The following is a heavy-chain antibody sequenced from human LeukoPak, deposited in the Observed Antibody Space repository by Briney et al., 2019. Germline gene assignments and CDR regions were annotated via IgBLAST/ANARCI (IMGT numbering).Heavy chain of an antibody. D-gene: IGHD3-10*01. V-gene: IGHV4-38-2*01. CDR1: GFTVSSNY. CDR3: ARAYYYGSGSGPRFDY. CDR2: IYHSGST. J-gene: IGHJ4*02. Sequence: GSLRLSCAASGFTVSSNYMSWVRQAPGKGLEWIGSIYHSGSTYYNPSLKSRVTISVDTSKNQFSLKLSSVTAADTAVYYCARAYYYGSGSGPRFDYWGPGTLVTVSS.